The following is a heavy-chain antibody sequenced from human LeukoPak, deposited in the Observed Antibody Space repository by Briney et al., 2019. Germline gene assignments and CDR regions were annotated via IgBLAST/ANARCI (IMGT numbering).Heavy chain of an antibody. Sequence: SSVPVSCKASGGSFRNYAIGWLGPAAGQGLAGVGGIIPIYGTRNYAQKFQGRVTITTDAYTTTAYTAYMELSSLRTEDTAVYYCSNNAFGDYAFDYWGQGTLVTVSS. CDR2: IIPIYGTR. J-gene: IGHJ4*02. V-gene: IGHV1-69*05. CDR1: GGSFRNYA. CDR3: SNNAFGDYAFDY. D-gene: IGHD4-17*01.